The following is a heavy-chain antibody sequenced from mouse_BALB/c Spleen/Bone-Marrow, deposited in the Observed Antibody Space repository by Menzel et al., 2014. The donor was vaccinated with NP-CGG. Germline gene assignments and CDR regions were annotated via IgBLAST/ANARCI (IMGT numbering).Heavy chain of an antibody. V-gene: IGHV7-3*02. CDR2: IRNKAKGYTT. J-gene: IGHJ1*01. CDR3: ARDENVGIYWYFDV. CDR1: GFTFTDYY. Sequence: LVESGGGLVQPGGSLRLSCETSGFTFTDYYMSWVRQPPGKALEWLGFIRNKAKGYTTDYSASVKGRFTISRDNSQSISYLQMNTLRAEDSATYYCARDENVGIYWYFDVWGAGTTVTVSS.